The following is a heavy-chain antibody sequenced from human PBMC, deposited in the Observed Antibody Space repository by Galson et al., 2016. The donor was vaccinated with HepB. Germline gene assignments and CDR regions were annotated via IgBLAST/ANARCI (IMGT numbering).Heavy chain of an antibody. D-gene: IGHD3-16*01. CDR3: TRERGSHGFDY. Sequence: SVKVSCKASGYTFIIYYIHWVRQAPGQGLEWMGIINPIAGTTTYEQRFQGRLTLTRDTSTSTDYMDLSSLTSEDTAVYYCTRERGSHGFDYWGQGTLVTVSS. CDR2: INPIAGTT. V-gene: IGHV1-46*01. J-gene: IGHJ4*02. CDR1: GYTFIIYY.